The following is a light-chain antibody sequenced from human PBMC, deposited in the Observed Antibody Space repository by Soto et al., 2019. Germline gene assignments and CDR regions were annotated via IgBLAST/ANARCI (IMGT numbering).Light chain of an antibody. CDR1: SSNLGDNT. Sequence: QSVLTQPPSASGTPGQRVTISCSTISSNLGDNTVNWYQQVPGTAPKLLIYSYDQRPSVVPDRFSGSKSGTSASLAISGLQSEDEADYYCAAWDASLDGYVFGTGTKVTVL. V-gene: IGLV1-44*01. CDR2: SYD. J-gene: IGLJ1*01. CDR3: AAWDASLDGYV.